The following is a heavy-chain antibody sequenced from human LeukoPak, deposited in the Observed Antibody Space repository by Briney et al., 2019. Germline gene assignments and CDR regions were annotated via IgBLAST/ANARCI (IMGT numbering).Heavy chain of an antibody. Sequence: GGSLRLSCAASGFTFSGYAMSWVRQAPGKGLEWVSAISGSGGSTYYADSVKGRFTISRDNSKNTLYLQMNSLRAEDTAVYYCAKFPLNPYYYDSSGPDYWGQGTLVTVSS. D-gene: IGHD3-22*01. CDR3: AKFPLNPYYYDSSGPDY. CDR2: ISGSGGST. V-gene: IGHV3-23*01. J-gene: IGHJ4*02. CDR1: GFTFSGYA.